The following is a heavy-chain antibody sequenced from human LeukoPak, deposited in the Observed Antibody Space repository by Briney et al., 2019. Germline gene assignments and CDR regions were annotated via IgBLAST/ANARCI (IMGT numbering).Heavy chain of an antibody. J-gene: IGHJ3*02. CDR3: ARDPHYYGSGDDAFDI. Sequence: PGGSLRLSCAASGFTFSSYGMHWVRQAPGKGLEWVAVIWYDGSNKYYADSVKGRFTISRDNSKNTLYLQMNSLRAEGTAVYYCARDPHYYGSGDDAFDIWGQGTMVTVSS. V-gene: IGHV3-33*01. CDR1: GFTFSSYG. D-gene: IGHD3-10*01. CDR2: IWYDGSNK.